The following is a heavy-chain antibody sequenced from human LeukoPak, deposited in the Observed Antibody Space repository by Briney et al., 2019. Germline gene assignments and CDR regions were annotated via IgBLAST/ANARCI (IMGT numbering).Heavy chain of an antibody. D-gene: IGHD1-7*01. Sequence: PSETLSLTCTVSGGSISSSSYYWGWIRQPPGKGLEWIGSIYYSGSTNYNPSLKSRVTISVDTSKNQFSLKLSSVTAADTAVYYCARLEGNWNYRGAFDIWGQGTMVTVSS. CDR2: IYYSGST. CDR3: ARLEGNWNYRGAFDI. CDR1: GGSISSSSYY. V-gene: IGHV4-39*07. J-gene: IGHJ3*02.